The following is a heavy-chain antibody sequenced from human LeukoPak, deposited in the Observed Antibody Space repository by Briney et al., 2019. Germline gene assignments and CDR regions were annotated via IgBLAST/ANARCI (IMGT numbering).Heavy chain of an antibody. D-gene: IGHD5-12*01. V-gene: IGHV4-4*02. CDR1: GGSISSSNW. J-gene: IGHJ4*02. CDR3: ACDRRSVDIVATASFDY. Sequence: KSSGTLSLTCAVSGGSISSSNWWSWVRQPPGKGLEWIGEIYHSGSTNYNPSLKSRVTISVDKSKNQFSLKLSSVTAADTAVYYCACDRRSVDIVATASFDYWGQGTLITVSS. CDR2: IYHSGST.